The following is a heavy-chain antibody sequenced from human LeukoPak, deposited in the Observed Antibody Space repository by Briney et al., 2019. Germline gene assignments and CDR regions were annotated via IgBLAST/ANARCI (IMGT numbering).Heavy chain of an antibody. Sequence: PSETLSLTCTVSGGSISSSYWSWIRQPAGKGLEWIGRIYTSGSTNYNPSPKSRVTMSADTSKNQFSLNLSSLTAADTAVYYCARGNEYTYGNFFDYWGQGILVTVSS. D-gene: IGHD5-18*01. J-gene: IGHJ4*02. V-gene: IGHV4-4*07. CDR2: IYTSGST. CDR1: GGSISSSY. CDR3: ARGNEYTYGNFFDY.